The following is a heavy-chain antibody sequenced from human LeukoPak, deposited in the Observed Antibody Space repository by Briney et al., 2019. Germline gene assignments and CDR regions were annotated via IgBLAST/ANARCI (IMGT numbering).Heavy chain of an antibody. CDR1: RYTFSNAW. CDR3: TTTSITMVRGVIIGGYYFDY. V-gene: IGHV3-15*01. CDR2: IKSKTDGGIT. D-gene: IGHD3-10*01. J-gene: IGHJ4*02. Sequence: GGSLRLYCAASRYTFSNAWMSWVRQAPGKGLEWVGRIKSKTDGGITDYAAPVKGRFTISRDDSKNTLYLQMNSLKTEDTAVYYCTTTSITMVRGVIIGGYYFDYWGQGTLVTVSS.